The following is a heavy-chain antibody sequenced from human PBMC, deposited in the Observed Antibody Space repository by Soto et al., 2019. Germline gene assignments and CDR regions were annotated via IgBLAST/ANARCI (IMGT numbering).Heavy chain of an antibody. J-gene: IGHJ5*02. D-gene: IGHD3-3*01. V-gene: IGHV3-15*01. Sequence: LRRSCAASGFSFSNAWISWVRQSPGKGLEWVGRIKGKTDGGTTDYAAPVKGRFTISRDDSKNTLYLQMNSLKTEDTAVYYCTTVTGPPYYDFWSGYYTREGNWFDPWGQGTLVTVSS. CDR2: IKGKTDGGTT. CDR3: TTVTGPPYYDFWSGYYTREGNWFDP. CDR1: GFSFSNAW.